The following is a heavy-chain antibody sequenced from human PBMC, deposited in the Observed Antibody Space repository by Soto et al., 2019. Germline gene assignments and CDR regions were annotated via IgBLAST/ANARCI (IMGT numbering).Heavy chain of an antibody. CDR2: IGIGSSTK. J-gene: IGHJ3*01. CDR1: GFTFRNYG. CDR3: ARDQLYYNDISGRPLNAFDV. V-gene: IGHV3-48*01. Sequence: PGGSLRLSWAASGFTFRNYGMSWVRQAPGRGLEWVSYIGIGSSTKYYADSVKGRFTISRDNAKNSLYLQMNSLRAEDTAVYYCARDQLYYNDISGRPLNAFDVWGQGTMVTVS. D-gene: IGHD3-22*01.